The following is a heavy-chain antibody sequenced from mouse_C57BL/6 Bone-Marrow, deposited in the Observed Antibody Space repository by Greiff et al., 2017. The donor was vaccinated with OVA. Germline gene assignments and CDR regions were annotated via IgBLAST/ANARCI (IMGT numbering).Heavy chain of an antibody. V-gene: IGHV5-6*01. J-gene: IGHJ1*03. CDR2: ISSGGSYT. CDR3: ARPQYDGSSYWYFDV. CDR1: GFTFSSYG. D-gene: IGHD1-1*01. Sequence: EVKLMESGGDLVKPGGSLKLSCAASGFTFSSYGMSWVRQTPDKRLEWVATISSGGSYTYYPDSVKGRFTISRENAKNTLYLQMSSLTSEDTAMYYCARPQYDGSSYWYFDVWGTGTTVTVSS.